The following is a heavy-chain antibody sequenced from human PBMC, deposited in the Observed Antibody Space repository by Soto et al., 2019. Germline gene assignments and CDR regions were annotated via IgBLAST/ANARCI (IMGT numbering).Heavy chain of an antibody. V-gene: IGHV3-33*01. CDR2: IWHDGSNK. CDR1: GLTFSNHG. CDR3: ASTTGSWSTLEYFFDY. D-gene: IGHD6-13*01. Sequence: QVQLVESGGGVVQPGGSLRLSCAASGLTFSNHGMHWVRQAPGKGLEWVAIIWHDGSNKHYAEPVRGRFTISRDNSKNTLYLQMNTLRAEDTAVYYCASTTGSWSTLEYFFDYWGQGTLVTVSS. J-gene: IGHJ4*02.